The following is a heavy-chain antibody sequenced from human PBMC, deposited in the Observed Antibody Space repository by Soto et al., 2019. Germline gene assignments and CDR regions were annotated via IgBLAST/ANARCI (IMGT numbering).Heavy chain of an antibody. CDR1: GFTFSSYA. CDR2: ISGSGGST. V-gene: IGHV3-23*01. D-gene: IGHD1-26*01. J-gene: IGHJ3*02. CDR3: AKVWEYDLNRRIAFAS. Sequence: GGSLRLSCAASGFTFSSYAMSWVRQAPGKGLEWVSAISGSGGSTYYADSVKGRFTISRDNSKNTLYLQMNSLRAEDTAVYYCAKVWEYDLNRRIAFASWGQGTMVTVSS.